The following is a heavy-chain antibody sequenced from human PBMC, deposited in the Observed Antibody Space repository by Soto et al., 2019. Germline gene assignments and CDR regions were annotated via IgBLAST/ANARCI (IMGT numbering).Heavy chain of an antibody. V-gene: IGHV1-18*01. J-gene: IGHJ4*02. CDR1: GYTFLTYG. CDR3: ARRPPFSYGDYVSYYFDY. CDR2: ISPYTGNT. Sequence: QAQLVQSGAEVKKPGASVKVSCKASGYTFLTYGITWVRQAPGQGLEWMGWISPYTGNTNYAQRFQDRVTMTTDTSTNTDYMELRSLRSDDTAVYYCARRPPFSYGDYVSYYFDYWGQGTLVAVSS. D-gene: IGHD4-17*01.